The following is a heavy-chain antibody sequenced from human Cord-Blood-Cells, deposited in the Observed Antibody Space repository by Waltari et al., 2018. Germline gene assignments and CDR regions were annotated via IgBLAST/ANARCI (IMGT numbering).Heavy chain of an antibody. CDR1: GGSISSSSYY. J-gene: IGHJ4*02. V-gene: IGHV4-39*07. CDR3: ASGANGYDSSGYFDY. D-gene: IGHD3-22*01. CDR2: IYYSGST. Sequence: QLQLQESGPGLVKPSETLSLTCTVPGGSISSSSYYWGWIRQPPGKGLEWIGSIYYSGSTYYNPSLKSRVTISVDTSKNQFSLKLSSVTAADTAVYYCASGANGYDSSGYFDYWGQGTLVTVSS.